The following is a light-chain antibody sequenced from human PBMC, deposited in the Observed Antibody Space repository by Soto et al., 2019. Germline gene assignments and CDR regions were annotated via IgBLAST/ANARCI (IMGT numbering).Light chain of an antibody. CDR2: DAS. CDR1: QSISSW. Sequence: DIQMTQSPSTLSASVGDRVTITCRASQSISSWLAWYQQKPGKAPKLLIYDASSLESGVPSRFSGSGSGTEFTLTISSLQPDDFATYYCQQYPGAFGQGTKVELK. CDR3: QQYPGA. J-gene: IGKJ1*01. V-gene: IGKV1-5*01.